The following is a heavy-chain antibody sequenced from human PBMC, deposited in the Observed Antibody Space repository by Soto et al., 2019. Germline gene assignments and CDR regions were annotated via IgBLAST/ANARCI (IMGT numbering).Heavy chain of an antibody. CDR2: ISGSGGST. CDR3: AKDLAEVRGQYHYGMDV. V-gene: IGHV3-23*01. Sequence: GGSLRLSCAASGFTFSSYAMSWVRQAPWKGLEWVSAISGSGGSTYYADSVKGRFTISRDNSKNTLYLQMNSLRAEDTAVYYCAKDLAEVRGQYHYGMDVWGKGTTVNVST. CDR1: GFTFSSYA. D-gene: IGHD3-10*01. J-gene: IGHJ6*04.